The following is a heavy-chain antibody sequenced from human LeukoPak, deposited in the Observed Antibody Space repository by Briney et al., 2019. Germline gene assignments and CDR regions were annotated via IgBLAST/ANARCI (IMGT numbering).Heavy chain of an antibody. CDR2: IYPGDSDT. J-gene: IGHJ4*02. CDR1: GYSFTSYW. CDR3: ARGPTGVVPAHYFDY. Sequence: GESLKISCKGSGYSFTSYWIGWVRQMPGKGLEWMGIIYPGDSDTRYSPSFQGQVTISADKSISTAYLQWSSPKASDTAMYYCARGPTGVVPAHYFDYWGQGTLVTVSS. V-gene: IGHV5-51*01. D-gene: IGHD2-2*01.